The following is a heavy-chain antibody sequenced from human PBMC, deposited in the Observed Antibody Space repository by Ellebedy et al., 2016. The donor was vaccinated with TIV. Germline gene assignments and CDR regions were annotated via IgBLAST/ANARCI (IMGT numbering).Heavy chain of an antibody. CDR2: IGSISGTI. Sequence: GESLKISCAASGFTFSAYSMNWVRQAPGKGLEWISYIGSISGTIYYADSVKGRFTISRDKGKNSLYLHMNSLRDEDTAVYYCSRVYSSSGYLSDYWGQGTLVTVSS. CDR1: GFTFSAYS. D-gene: IGHD6-13*01. V-gene: IGHV3-48*02. J-gene: IGHJ4*02. CDR3: SRVYSSSGYLSDY.